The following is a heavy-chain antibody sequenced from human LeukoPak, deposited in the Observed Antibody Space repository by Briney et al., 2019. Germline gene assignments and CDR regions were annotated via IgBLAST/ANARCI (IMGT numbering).Heavy chain of an antibody. J-gene: IGHJ4*02. CDR2: IHPDGSIT. CDR3: ATPDSSGYYFFDY. V-gene: IGHV3-74*03. D-gene: IGHD3-22*01. CDR1: GFTISNYW. Sequence: GGSLRLSCVGSGFTISNYWMHRVRQAPGTGLVWVSRIHPDGSITTYADSVKGRFTISRDNAKNTLYLQMNSLRAEDTAVYYCATPDSSGYYFFDYWGQGTLVTVSS.